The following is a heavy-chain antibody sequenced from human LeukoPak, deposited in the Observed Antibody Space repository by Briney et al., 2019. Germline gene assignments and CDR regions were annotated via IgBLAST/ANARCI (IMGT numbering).Heavy chain of an antibody. D-gene: IGHD2-15*01. Sequence: GGSLRLSCVASGFSFSNYGMHWVRQAPGKGLEWMAVIWYDGSHKYYADSVKGRSTISRDNSRNTLYLQLNSLRAEDTAVYYCARDLLRGGRGGFDSWGQGTLVTVSS. CDR3: ARDLLRGGRGGFDS. CDR2: IWYDGSHK. V-gene: IGHV3-33*01. J-gene: IGHJ4*02. CDR1: GFSFSNYG.